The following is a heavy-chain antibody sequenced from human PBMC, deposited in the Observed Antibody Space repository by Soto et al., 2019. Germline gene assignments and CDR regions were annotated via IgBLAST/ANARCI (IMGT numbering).Heavy chain of an antibody. V-gene: IGHV1-2*02. D-gene: IGHD1-26*01. CDR3: ARTRGSYFDGSFDH. J-gene: IGHJ4*02. CDR1: GYTFTGYY. Sequence: QVQLVQSGAEVKKPGASVKVSCKASGYTFTGYYIHWVRQAPGQGLEWMAWINPHSGGTNYAQKFQGRVTMARDTSISTAYMELTRLTSDDTAVYYCARTRGSYFDGSFDHWGQGTLVTVSS. CDR2: INPHSGGT.